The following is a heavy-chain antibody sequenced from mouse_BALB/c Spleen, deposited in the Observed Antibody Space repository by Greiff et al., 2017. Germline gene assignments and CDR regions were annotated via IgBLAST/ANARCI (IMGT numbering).Heavy chain of an antibody. CDR2: INPNNGGT. Sequence: EVKLVESGPELVKPGASVKISCKTSGYTFTEYTMHWVKQSHGKSLEWIGGINPNNGGTSYNQKFKGKATLTVDKSSSTAYMELRSLTSEDSAVYYCARTGTRGWYFDVWGAGTTVTVSS. J-gene: IGHJ1*01. CDR3: ARTGTRGWYFDV. D-gene: IGHD3-1*01. V-gene: IGHV1-18*01. CDR1: GYTFTEYT.